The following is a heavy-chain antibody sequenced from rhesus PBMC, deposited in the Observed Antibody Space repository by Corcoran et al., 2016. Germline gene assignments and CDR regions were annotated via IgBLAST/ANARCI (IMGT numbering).Heavy chain of an antibody. V-gene: IGHV4-169*02. J-gene: IGHJ3*01. Sequence: QLQLQESGPGLVKPSETLSVTCAVSGGSISSSYWSWIRQAPGKGLEWIGYIYCSCSSTNYHPSLKRRVTLSVDTTKNQLSLKLSSVTTADTTVYYCARDRTDYYYDSGYYGYDAFDFWGQGLRVTVSS. CDR2: IYCSCSST. CDR1: GGSISSSY. D-gene: IGHD3-28*01. CDR3: ARDRTDYYYDSGYYGYDAFDF.